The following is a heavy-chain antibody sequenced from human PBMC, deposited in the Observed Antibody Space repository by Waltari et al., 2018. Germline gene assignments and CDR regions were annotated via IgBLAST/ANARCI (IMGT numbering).Heavy chain of an antibody. Sequence: QLQLQESGPGLVKPSETLSLTCTVSGGSISSSSYYWGWIRQPPGKGLEWIGSIYYSGGTYYNPSLKIRVTIAVDTSKSQFSLKLSSVTAADTAVYYCARLPGGDSSGPTSGYWGQGTLVTVSS. V-gene: IGHV4-39*01. J-gene: IGHJ4*02. D-gene: IGHD3-22*01. CDR2: IYYSGGT. CDR3: ARLPGGDSSGPTSGY. CDR1: GGSISSSSYY.